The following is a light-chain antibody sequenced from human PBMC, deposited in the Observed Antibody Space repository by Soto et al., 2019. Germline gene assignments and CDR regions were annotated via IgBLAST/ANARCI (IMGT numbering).Light chain of an antibody. CDR3: NSYTSTSARV. J-gene: IGLJ1*01. CDR1: SSDVAGYNF. CDR2: EVS. Sequence: QSALTQPASVSGSPEQSITISCTGTSSDVAGYNFVSWYQHHPGKAPRLLIYEVSKRPSGISNRFSGSKSGNTATLTISGLQAEEEADYYCNSYTSTSARVFGTGTKVTVL. V-gene: IGLV2-14*01.